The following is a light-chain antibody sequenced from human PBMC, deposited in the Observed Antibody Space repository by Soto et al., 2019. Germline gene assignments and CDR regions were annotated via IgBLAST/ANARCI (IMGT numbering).Light chain of an antibody. CDR2: DAS. CDR3: QQYHNWPIT. Sequence: EIVLTQSPATLSLSPGERATLSCRASQSVSSNLAWHQQKPGQAPRILMYDASTRATGIPARFSGSGSGTEFTLTISSLQSEDFAVYYCQQYHNWPITFGQGTRLEI. CDR1: QSVSSN. V-gene: IGKV3-15*01. J-gene: IGKJ5*01.